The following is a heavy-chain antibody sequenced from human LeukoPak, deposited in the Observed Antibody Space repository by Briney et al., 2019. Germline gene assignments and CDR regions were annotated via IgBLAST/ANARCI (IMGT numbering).Heavy chain of an antibody. J-gene: IGHJ4*02. V-gene: IGHV4-59*08. D-gene: IGHD6-6*01. CDR1: GGSISSYY. Sequence: SETLSLTCTVSGGSISSYYWSWIRQPPGKGLEWIGDIYYSGSTNYNPSLKSRVTISVDTSKNQFSLKLSSVTAADTAVYYCARLRAARFGFDYWGQGTLVTVSS. CDR3: ARLRAARFGFDY. CDR2: IYYSGST.